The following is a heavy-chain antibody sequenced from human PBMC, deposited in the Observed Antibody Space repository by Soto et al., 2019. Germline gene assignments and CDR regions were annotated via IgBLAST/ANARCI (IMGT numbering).Heavy chain of an antibody. CDR1: GYTFTSDA. CDR3: ARDPSYYGMDV. CDR2: INAGNGNT. Sequence: QVQLVQSGAEEKKPGASVKVSCKASGYTFTSDAMHWVRQAPGKRLEWMGWINAGNGNTKYSQKFQSRVTITRDTSASTAYMELSSLRSEDTAVYYCARDPSYYGMDVWGQGTTVTVSS. J-gene: IGHJ6*02. V-gene: IGHV1-3*05.